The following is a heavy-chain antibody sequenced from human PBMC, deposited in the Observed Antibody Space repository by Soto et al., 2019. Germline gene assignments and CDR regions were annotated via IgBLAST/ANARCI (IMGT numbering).Heavy chain of an antibody. V-gene: IGHV3-33*01. CDR3: GRDGALGDTAVVDS. D-gene: IGHD5-18*01. Sequence: QVQLVESGGGVVQPGKSLRLSCTASGFTFSTYGMHWVRQAPSKGLEWVAVIWYDGSNKYHGDSLKGRFTISRDNSKNTLYLQMNNLRAEDTAVYYCGRDGALGDTAVVDSWGQGTLVTVSS. CDR2: IWYDGSNK. J-gene: IGHJ4*02. CDR1: GFTFSTYG.